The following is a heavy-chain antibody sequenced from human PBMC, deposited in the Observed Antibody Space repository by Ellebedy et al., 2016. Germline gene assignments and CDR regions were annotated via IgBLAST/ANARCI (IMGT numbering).Heavy chain of an antibody. CDR2: IYNSGST. CDR3: ARESAVGSGMPLDY. CDR1: GGSISSGGYY. Sequence: LRLSCTVSGGSISSGGYYWSWIRQHPGKGLEWIGYIYNSGSTYNNPSLKSRVAISVDTSKSQFSLKLSSVTAADTAVYYCARESAVGSGMPLDYWGQGTLVTVSS. J-gene: IGHJ4*02. V-gene: IGHV4-31*03. D-gene: IGHD2-15*01.